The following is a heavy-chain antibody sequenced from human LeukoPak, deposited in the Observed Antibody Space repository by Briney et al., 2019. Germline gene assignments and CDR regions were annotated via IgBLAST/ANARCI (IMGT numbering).Heavy chain of an antibody. J-gene: IGHJ4*02. CDR2: INPNSGGT. CDR1: GYTFTGYY. CDR3: ARVGYSMSVPAAVYYFDY. D-gene: IGHD2-2*01. V-gene: IGHV1-2*02. Sequence: ASVKVSCKASGYTFTGYYMHWVRQAPGQGLEWMGWINPNSGGTNYAQKFQGRVTMTRDTSISTAYMELSRLRSDDTAVYYCARVGYSMSVPAAVYYFDYWGQGTLVTVSS.